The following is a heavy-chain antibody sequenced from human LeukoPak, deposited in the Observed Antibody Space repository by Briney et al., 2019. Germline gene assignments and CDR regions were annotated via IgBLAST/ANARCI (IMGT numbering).Heavy chain of an antibody. J-gene: IGHJ4*02. Sequence: ASVKVSCKASGYTFNDYFIHWVRQAPGQGLEWMGWINPNSGGTKCAQRFQGKVTMTRDTSISTAYMELSRLRSDDTAVYYCAREEGEWFGELMLPFHYWGQGTLVTVSS. CDR2: INPNSGGT. V-gene: IGHV1-2*02. CDR1: GYTFNDYF. D-gene: IGHD3-10*01. CDR3: AREEGEWFGELMLPFHY.